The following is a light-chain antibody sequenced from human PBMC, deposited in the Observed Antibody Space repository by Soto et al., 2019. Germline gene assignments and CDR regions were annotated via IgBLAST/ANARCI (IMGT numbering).Light chain of an antibody. V-gene: IGKV1-5*03. CDR1: QTINSW. CDR3: QKYNSAPWT. Sequence: DIQMTQSPSNLSASVGDRVTITCRASQTINSWLAWYQQTPGKAPKLLIYKASTLQSGVPSRFSGSGSGTEFTLTVSSLQPDDFATYYCQKYNSAPWTFGQGTKVEIK. CDR2: KAS. J-gene: IGKJ1*01.